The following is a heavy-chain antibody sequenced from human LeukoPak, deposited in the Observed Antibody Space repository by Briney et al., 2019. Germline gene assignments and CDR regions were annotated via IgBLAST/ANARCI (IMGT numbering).Heavy chain of an antibody. V-gene: IGHV3-21*01. D-gene: IGHD2-15*01. CDR3: ARDGDIVVVVAAFGMDV. CDR2: ISSSSSYI. J-gene: IGHJ6*02. Sequence: GGSLRLSCAASGFIFSSYSINWVRQAPGKGLEWVSSISSSSSYIYYADSVKGRFTISRDNAKNSLYLQMNSLRAEDTAVYYCARDGDIVVVVAAFGMDVWGQGTTVTVSS. CDR1: GFIFSSYS.